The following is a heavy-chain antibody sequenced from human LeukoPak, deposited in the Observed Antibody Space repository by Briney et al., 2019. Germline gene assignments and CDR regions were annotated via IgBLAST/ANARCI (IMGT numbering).Heavy chain of an antibody. J-gene: IGHJ4*02. V-gene: IGHV4-4*07. CDR2: IYTSGST. D-gene: IGHD6-13*01. Sequence: PSETLSLTCTVSGGSISSYYWSWIRQPAGKGLEWIGRIYTSGSTNYNPSLKSRVTMSVDTSKNQFSLKLSSVTAADTAVYYCARDDAAAGIYYFDYWGQGTLVTVSS. CDR1: GGSISSYY. CDR3: ARDDAAAGIYYFDY.